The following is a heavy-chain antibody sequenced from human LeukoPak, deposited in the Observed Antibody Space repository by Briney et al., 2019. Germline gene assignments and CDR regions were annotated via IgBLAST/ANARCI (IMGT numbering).Heavy chain of an antibody. J-gene: IGHJ4*02. CDR3: AKDLVDTAMGIDY. V-gene: IGHV3-30*18. CDR1: GFTFSSYG. D-gene: IGHD5-18*01. Sequence: PGGSLRLSCAASGFTFSSYGMHWVRQAPGKGLEWVAVISYDGSNKYYADSVKGRFTISRDNSKNTLYLQMNSLRAEDTAVYYCAKDLVDTAMGIDYWGQGTLVTVSS. CDR2: ISYDGSNK.